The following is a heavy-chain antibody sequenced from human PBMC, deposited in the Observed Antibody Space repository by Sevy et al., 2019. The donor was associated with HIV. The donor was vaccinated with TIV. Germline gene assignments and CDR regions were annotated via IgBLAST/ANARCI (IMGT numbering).Heavy chain of an antibody. D-gene: IGHD5-12*01. Sequence: SETLSLTCTVFGGSISAYYWSWIRQPPGKGLEYIGYIYYTGSTNDNPTLKSRVTISVDTSKNQFSLRLTSVTAADTAIYYCARAPPVRSGDDSLNWFDPWGQGTLVTVSS. V-gene: IGHV4-59*01. CDR1: GGSISAYY. CDR3: ARAPPVRSGDDSLNWFDP. CDR2: IYYTGST. J-gene: IGHJ5*02.